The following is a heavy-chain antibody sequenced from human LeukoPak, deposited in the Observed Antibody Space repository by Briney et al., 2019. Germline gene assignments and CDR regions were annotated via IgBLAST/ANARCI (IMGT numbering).Heavy chain of an antibody. D-gene: IGHD3-10*01. V-gene: IGHV1-24*01. CDR2: FDPEDGET. Sequence: ASVKVSCKVSGYTLTELSMHWVRQAPGKGLEWMGGFDPEDGETIYAQKFQGRVTKTEDTSTDTAYMELRSLRSDDTAVYYCARVAIKADYYGSGPFFDYWGQGTLVTVSS. CDR3: ARVAIKADYYGSGPFFDY. CDR1: GYTLTELS. J-gene: IGHJ4*02.